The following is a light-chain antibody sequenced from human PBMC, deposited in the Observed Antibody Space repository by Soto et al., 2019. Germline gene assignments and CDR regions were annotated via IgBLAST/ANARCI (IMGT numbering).Light chain of an antibody. CDR3: HQYNNWLT. J-gene: IGKJ4*01. CDR1: QSVTTN. CDR2: GAS. Sequence: IVLTQSPATLSVSPGERATLSCRASQSVTTNLAWYQQKPGQPPRLLIYGASTRATGIPARFSGSGSGTEFTLTISSLQSEDFAVYYCHQYNNWLTFGGGTKVDIK. V-gene: IGKV3-15*01.